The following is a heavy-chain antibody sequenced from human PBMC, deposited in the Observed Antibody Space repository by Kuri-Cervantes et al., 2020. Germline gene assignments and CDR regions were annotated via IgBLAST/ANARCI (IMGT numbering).Heavy chain of an antibody. D-gene: IGHD3-10*01. Sequence: GSLRLSCAVYGGSFSGYYWSWIRQPPGKGLGWIGEINHSGSTNYNPSLKSRVTISVDTSKNQFSLNLRSVTAADTAVYYCGGNPSGNYIQWGQGTLVTVSS. CDR1: GGSFSGYY. V-gene: IGHV4-34*01. CDR2: INHSGST. J-gene: IGHJ4*02. CDR3: GGNPSGNYIQ.